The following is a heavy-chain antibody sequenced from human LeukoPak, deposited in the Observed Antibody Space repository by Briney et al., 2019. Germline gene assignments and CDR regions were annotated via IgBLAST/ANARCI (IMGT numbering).Heavy chain of an antibody. D-gene: IGHD3-22*01. CDR1: GGSISSGGYY. V-gene: IGHV4-31*03. CDR3: ARGPGYYDSSGLAP. CDR2: IYYSGST. J-gene: IGHJ5*02. Sequence: SETLSLTCTVSGGSISSGGYYWSWIRQHPGKGLEWIGCIYYSGSTYYNPSLKSRVTISVDTSKNQFSLKLSSVTAADTAVYYCARGPGYYDSSGLAPWGQGTLVTVSS.